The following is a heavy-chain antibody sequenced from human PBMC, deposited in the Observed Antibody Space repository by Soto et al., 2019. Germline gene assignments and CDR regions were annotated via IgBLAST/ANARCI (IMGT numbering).Heavy chain of an antibody. V-gene: IGHV3-48*01. CDR2: ISSSSSTI. CDR1: GFTFSSYS. CDR3: ATYYDSSGYYVLDY. J-gene: IGHJ4*02. Sequence: GGSLRLSCAASGFTFSSYSMNWVRQAPGKGLEWVSYISSSSSTIYYADSVKGRFTISRDNAKNSLYLQMNSLRAEDTAVYYCATYYDSSGYYVLDYWGQRTLVTVSS. D-gene: IGHD3-22*01.